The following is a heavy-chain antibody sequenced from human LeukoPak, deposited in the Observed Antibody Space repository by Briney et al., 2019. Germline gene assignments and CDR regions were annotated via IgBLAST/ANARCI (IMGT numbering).Heavy chain of an antibody. CDR3: ARWSIEWELRGDAFDI. J-gene: IGHJ3*02. CDR1: GGSISSYY. Sequence: SETLSLTCTVSGGSISSYYWSWIQQPAGKGLEWIGRIYTSGSTNYNPSLKSRVTMSVDTSKNQFSLKLSSVTAADTAVYYCARWSIEWELRGDAFDIWGQGTMVTVSS. D-gene: IGHD1-26*01. V-gene: IGHV4-4*07. CDR2: IYTSGST.